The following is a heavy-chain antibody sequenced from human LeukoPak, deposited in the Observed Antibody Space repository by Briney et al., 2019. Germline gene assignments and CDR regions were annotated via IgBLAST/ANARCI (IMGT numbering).Heavy chain of an antibody. D-gene: IGHD3-22*01. Sequence: GGSLRLSCAASGFTFSSYGMSWVRQAPGKGLEWVSAISGSGGSTYYADSVKGRFTISRDNSKNTLYLQMNSLRAEDTAVYYCAKDPYYDSSGYYYGGGDYWGQGTLVTVSS. J-gene: IGHJ4*02. V-gene: IGHV3-23*01. CDR2: ISGSGGST. CDR1: GFTFSSYG. CDR3: AKDPYYDSSGYYYGGGDY.